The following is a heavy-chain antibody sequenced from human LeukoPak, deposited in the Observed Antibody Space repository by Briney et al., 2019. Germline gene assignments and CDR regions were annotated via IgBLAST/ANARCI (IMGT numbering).Heavy chain of an antibody. D-gene: IGHD6-13*01. V-gene: IGHV3-30-3*01. CDR1: GFTFSSYA. CDR3: ARAGARYSSSWYDY. CDR2: ISYDGSNK. Sequence: GRSLRLSCAASGFTFSSYAMQWVRQAPGKGLEWVAVISYDGSNKYYADSVKGRFTISRDNSKNTLYLQMNSLRAEDTAVYYCARAGARYSSSWYDYWGQGTLVTVSS. J-gene: IGHJ4*02.